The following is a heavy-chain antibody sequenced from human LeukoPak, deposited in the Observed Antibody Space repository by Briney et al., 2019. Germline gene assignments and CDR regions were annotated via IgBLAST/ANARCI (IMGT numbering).Heavy chain of an antibody. V-gene: IGHV1-8*03. J-gene: IGHJ4*02. CDR2: MNPNSGNT. CDR3: ARGRLWFGELVYFDY. CDR1: VYTFTSYD. D-gene: IGHD3-10*01. Sequence: ASATVSCKASVYTFTSYDINWVRQATGQGLEGMGWMNPNSGNTGYAQKFQGRVTITRNTSISTAYMELSSLRSEDTAVYYCARGRLWFGELVYFDYWGQGTLVTVSS.